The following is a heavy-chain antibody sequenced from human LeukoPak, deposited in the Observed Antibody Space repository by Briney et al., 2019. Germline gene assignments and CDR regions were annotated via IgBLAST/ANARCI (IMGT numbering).Heavy chain of an antibody. D-gene: IGHD2-2*01. Sequence: GGSLRLSCAASGFTFSNYEMNWVRQAPGKGLEWVSYISSSGSTKYNADSVKGRFTISRDNAKNSLYLQMNSLRAEDTAVYYCAKVGYCSSTSCQRDAFDIWGQGTMVTVSS. J-gene: IGHJ3*02. V-gene: IGHV3-48*03. CDR1: GFTFSNYE. CDR3: AKVGYCSSTSCQRDAFDI. CDR2: ISSSGSTK.